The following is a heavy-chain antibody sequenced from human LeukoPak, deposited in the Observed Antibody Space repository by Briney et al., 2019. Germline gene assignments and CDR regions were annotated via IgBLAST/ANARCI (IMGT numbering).Heavy chain of an antibody. D-gene: IGHD3-10*01. CDR3: ASRSMLRGVMGDY. Sequence: PGGSLRLSCAASGFTFSSYAMHWVRQAPGKGLEWVAVISYDGSNKYYADSVKGRFTISRDNSKNTLYLQMNSLRAEDTAVYYCASRSMLRGVMGDYWGQGTLVTVSS. V-gene: IGHV3-30*04. CDR1: GFTFSSYA. CDR2: ISYDGSNK. J-gene: IGHJ4*02.